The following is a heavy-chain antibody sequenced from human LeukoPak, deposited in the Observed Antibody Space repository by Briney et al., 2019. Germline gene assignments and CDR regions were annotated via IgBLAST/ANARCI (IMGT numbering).Heavy chain of an antibody. CDR1: GGSISSSSYY. CDR3: ARLYYDSSGCSWFDP. J-gene: IGHJ5*02. CDR2: INHSGST. Sequence: SETLSLTCTVSGGSISSSSYYWSWIRQPPGKGLEWIGEINHSGSTNYNPSLKSRVTISVDTSKNQFSLKLSSVTAADTAVYYCARLYYDSSGCSWFDPWGQGTLVTVSS. V-gene: IGHV4-39*07. D-gene: IGHD3-22*01.